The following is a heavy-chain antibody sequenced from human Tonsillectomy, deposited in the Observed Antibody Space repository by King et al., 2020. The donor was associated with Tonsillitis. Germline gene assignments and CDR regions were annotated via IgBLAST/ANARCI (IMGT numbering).Heavy chain of an antibody. V-gene: IGHV4-59*08. CDR2: IYYSGST. CDR3: QSNGCWYSYWYFDV. J-gene: IGHJ2*01. Sequence: IRQPPGKGLEWIGYIYYSGSTNYNPSLKSRVTISVDTSKNQFSLKLSSVTAADTAVYYCQSNGCWYSYWYFDVWGRGTLVTVSS. D-gene: IGHD2-15*01.